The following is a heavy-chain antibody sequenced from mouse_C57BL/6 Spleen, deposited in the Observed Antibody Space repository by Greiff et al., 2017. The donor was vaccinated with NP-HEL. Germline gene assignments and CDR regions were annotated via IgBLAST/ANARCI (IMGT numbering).Heavy chain of an antibody. J-gene: IGHJ2*01. Sequence: VQLQQSGPELVKPGASVKISCKASGYTFTDYYMNWVKQSHGKSLEWIGDINPNNGGTSYNQKFKGKATLTVDKSSSTAYMELRSLTSEDSAVYYCARRLWPHYFDYWGQGTTLTVSS. D-gene: IGHD1-1*02. CDR3: ARRLWPHYFDY. CDR2: INPNNGGT. CDR1: GYTFTDYY. V-gene: IGHV1-26*01.